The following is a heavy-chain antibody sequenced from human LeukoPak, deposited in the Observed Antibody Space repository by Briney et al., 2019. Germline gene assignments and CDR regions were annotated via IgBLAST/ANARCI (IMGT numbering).Heavy chain of an antibody. D-gene: IGHD6-19*01. J-gene: IGHJ4*02. V-gene: IGHV3-23*01. CDR1: GFTFSSYA. Sequence: GGSLRLSCAASGFTFSSYAMSWVRQAPGKGLEWVSAIGGSGISTYYADSVKGRFTISRDNSKNTVYLQMNSLRAEDAALYYCVKDYSSGWYGFDYWGQGTLVTVSS. CDR2: IGGSGIST. CDR3: VKDYSSGWYGFDY.